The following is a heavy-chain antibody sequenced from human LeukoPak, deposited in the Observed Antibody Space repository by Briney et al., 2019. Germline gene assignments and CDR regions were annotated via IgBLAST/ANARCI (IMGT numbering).Heavy chain of an antibody. D-gene: IGHD6-13*01. CDR3: ARDLWQQMIQGYDY. V-gene: IGHV3-33*01. CDR1: GFTFTTYG. CDR2: IRNDGSYK. J-gene: IGHJ4*02. Sequence: PGGSLRLSCAASGFTFTTYGMHWVRQAPGKGLEWVAVIRNDGSYKHYADSVKGRFTISRDDSKNTIYLQMNSLRAEDTAVYYCARDLWQQMIQGYDYWGQGTLVTVSS.